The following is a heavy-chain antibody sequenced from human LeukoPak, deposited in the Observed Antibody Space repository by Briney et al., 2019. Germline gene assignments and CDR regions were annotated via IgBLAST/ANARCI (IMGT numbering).Heavy chain of an antibody. CDR1: GFTFSTYD. V-gene: IGHV3-23*01. CDR2: ISSSGGST. CDR3: AKSALYDFWSGYPPPTFDY. J-gene: IGHJ4*02. Sequence: GGSLRLSCAASGFTFSTYDMSWVHQAPGKGLEWVSGISSSGGSTYYADSMKGRFTISGDNSKNTLYLQMNSLRAEDTAVYYCAKSALYDFWSGYPPPTFDYWGQGALVTVSS. D-gene: IGHD3-3*01.